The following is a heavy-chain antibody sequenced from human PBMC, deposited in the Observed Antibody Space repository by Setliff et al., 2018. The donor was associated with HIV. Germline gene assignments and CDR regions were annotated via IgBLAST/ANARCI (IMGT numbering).Heavy chain of an antibody. Sequence: GASVKVSCKASGGTFRRSAVSWVRQAPGRGLEWMGGIIPMFGTTNFAQKFQDRVTITADESTSTVYMELSSLRSEDTAVYYCATVGEMATTGYYYYYMGVWGEGTTVTVSS. D-gene: IGHD3-10*01. CDR3: ATVGEMATTGYYYYYMGV. V-gene: IGHV1-69*13. CDR2: IIPMFGTT. CDR1: GGTFRRSA. J-gene: IGHJ6*03.